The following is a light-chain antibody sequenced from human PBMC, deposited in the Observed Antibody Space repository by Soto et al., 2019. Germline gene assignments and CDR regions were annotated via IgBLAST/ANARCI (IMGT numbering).Light chain of an antibody. V-gene: IGLV1-40*01. CDR1: SANIGAGYD. Sequence: QAVVTQPPSVSGAPGQRVTISCTGSSANIGAGYDVHWYQQLPGTAPKLLIYGNSNRPSGVPDRFSGSKSGPSASLAITGLQAEDEADYYCQSYDSSLSAFYVFGTGTKLTVL. CDR3: QSYDSSLSAFYV. CDR2: GNS. J-gene: IGLJ1*01.